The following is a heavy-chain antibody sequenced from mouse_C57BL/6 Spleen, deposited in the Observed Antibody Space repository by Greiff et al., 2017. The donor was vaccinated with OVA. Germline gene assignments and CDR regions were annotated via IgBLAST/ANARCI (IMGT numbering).Heavy chain of an antibody. CDR3: TTGYYGAY. Sequence: VQLQQSGAELVRPGASVKLSCTASGFNIKDDYMHWVKQRPEQGLEWIGWIDPENGDTEYATKFQGKATITADTPSTTAYLQLSSLTSEDTAVYYCTTGYYGAYWGQGTLVTVSA. CDR2: IDPENGDT. J-gene: IGHJ3*01. V-gene: IGHV14-4*01. D-gene: IGHD1-1*01. CDR1: GFNIKDDY.